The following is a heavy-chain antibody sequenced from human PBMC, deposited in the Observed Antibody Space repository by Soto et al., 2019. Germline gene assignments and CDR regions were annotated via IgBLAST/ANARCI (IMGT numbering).Heavy chain of an antibody. CDR2: ISGSGGST. D-gene: IGHD5-18*01. J-gene: IGHJ4*02. Sequence: GGSLRLSCAASGFTFSSYAMSWVRQAPGKGLEWVSAISGSGGSTYYADSVKGRFTISRDNSKNTLYLQMNSLRAEDTAVYYCAKDNGGYSYGWIQFDYWGQGTLVTVSS. CDR3: AKDNGGYSYGWIQFDY. CDR1: GFTFSSYA. V-gene: IGHV3-23*01.